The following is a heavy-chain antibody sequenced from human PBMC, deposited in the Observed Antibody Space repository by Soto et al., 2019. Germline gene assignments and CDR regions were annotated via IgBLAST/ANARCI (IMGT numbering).Heavy chain of an antibody. CDR3: ARAVGYSGYGSAFDI. Sequence: YPFTYRYLHWVRQAPGQALECMGWITPFNGNTNYAQKFQDRVTITRDRSMSTAYMELSSLRSEDTAMYYCARAVGYSGYGSAFDIWGQGTMVTVSS. CDR1: YPFTYRY. J-gene: IGHJ3*02. CDR2: ITPFNGNT. D-gene: IGHD5-12*01. V-gene: IGHV1-45*02.